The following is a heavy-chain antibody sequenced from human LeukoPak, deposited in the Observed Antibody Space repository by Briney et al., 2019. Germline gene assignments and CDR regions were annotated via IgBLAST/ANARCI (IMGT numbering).Heavy chain of an antibody. D-gene: IGHD3-22*01. V-gene: IGHV4-30-4*08. CDR2: IYYSGST. Sequence: SETLSLTCTVSGGSISSGDYYWSWIRQPPGKGLEWIGYIYYSGSTYYNPSLKSRVTISVDTSKNQFSLKLSSVTAAGTAVYYCASRVSYYDSSGYSDYWGQGTLVTVSS. J-gene: IGHJ4*02. CDR1: GGSISSGDYY. CDR3: ASRVSYYDSSGYSDY.